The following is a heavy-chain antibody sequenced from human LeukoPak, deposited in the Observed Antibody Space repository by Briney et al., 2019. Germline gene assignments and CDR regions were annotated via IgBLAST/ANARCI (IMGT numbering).Heavy chain of an antibody. CDR2: VYPSDSDL. CDR3: ARLIGGGRNWLDP. J-gene: IGHJ5*02. Sequence: GESLKISCQASGYTFTYFWIGWVRQMPGKGLEWVGIVYPSDSDLRYSPSFEGQVRISADKSISTAYLQWTSLRASDTATYYCARLIGGGRNWLDPWGEGTQVTVAS. D-gene: IGHD1-26*01. V-gene: IGHV5-51*01. CDR1: GYTFTYFW.